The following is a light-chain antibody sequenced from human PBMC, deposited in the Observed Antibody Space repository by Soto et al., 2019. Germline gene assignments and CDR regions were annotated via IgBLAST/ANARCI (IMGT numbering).Light chain of an antibody. CDR1: NNDVGGYNY. Sequence: QSVLTRPPSASGSPGQSVTISCTGTNNDVGGYNYVSWFQQHPGKAPKLIIYEVSKRPSGVPDRFSGSKSVNTASLTVSGLQAEDEADYYCSSNAGSSSTYVFGTGTKVTV. J-gene: IGLJ1*01. CDR3: SSNAGSSSTYV. CDR2: EVS. V-gene: IGLV2-8*01.